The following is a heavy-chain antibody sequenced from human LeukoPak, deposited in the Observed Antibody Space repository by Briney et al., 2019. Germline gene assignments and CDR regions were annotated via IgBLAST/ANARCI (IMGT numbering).Heavy chain of an antibody. J-gene: IGHJ4*02. Sequence: GGSLRLSCAASGFTFAEYTMHWVRQAPGKGLEWVSLISWNGARIHYADSVKGHFTISRDNSKNTLYLQMNSLRAEDTAVYYCATSATYYFDYWGQGTLVTVSS. CDR2: ISWNGARI. CDR3: ATSATYYFDY. CDR1: GFTFAEYT. V-gene: IGHV3-43*01.